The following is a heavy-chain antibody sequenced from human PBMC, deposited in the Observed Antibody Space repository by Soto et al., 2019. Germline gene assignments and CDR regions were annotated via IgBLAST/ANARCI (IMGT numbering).Heavy chain of an antibody. V-gene: IGHV4-39*02. Sequence: ESLCLACSVCGGSISYSSYSGGWIRQPPGKGLEWVGGIFYTGTTYYSPSLKDRVTISVDTSKNSFSLNLTSVTAADTAVYFCERLVVVAPVANAWGQGTLVTVSS. D-gene: IGHD2-2*01. J-gene: IGHJ5*02. CDR2: IFYTGTT. CDR3: ERLVVVAPVANA. CDR1: GGSISYSSYS.